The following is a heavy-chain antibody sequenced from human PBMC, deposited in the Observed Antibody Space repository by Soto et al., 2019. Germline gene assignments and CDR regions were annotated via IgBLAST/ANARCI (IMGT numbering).Heavy chain of an antibody. CDR3: ARAGRVVEVVANDVFDI. D-gene: IGHD2-15*01. V-gene: IGHV3-21*01. Sequence: GGSLRLSCAASGFIFSRYTMNWVRQAPGKGLEWVSSVSSTGTHMYYADSVKGRFTISRDNAKNSLYLQVNSLRAEDTAVYYCARAGRVVEVVANDVFDIWGQGTKVTVSS. CDR1: GFIFSRYT. J-gene: IGHJ3*02. CDR2: VSSTGTHM.